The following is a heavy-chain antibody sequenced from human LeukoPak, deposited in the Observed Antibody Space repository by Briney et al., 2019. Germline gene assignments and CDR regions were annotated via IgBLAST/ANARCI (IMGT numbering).Heavy chain of an antibody. J-gene: IGHJ4*02. V-gene: IGHV4-30-4*01. CDR1: GVSISSGDYY. CDR2: IYYSGST. Sequence: SETLSLTCTVSGVSISSGDYYWSWIRQLPGKGLEWIGYIYYSGSTYYNPSLKSRVTISVDTSKNQFSLKLSSVTAADTAVYYCARAGDVYYFDYWGQGTLVTASS. CDR3: ARAGDVYYFDY.